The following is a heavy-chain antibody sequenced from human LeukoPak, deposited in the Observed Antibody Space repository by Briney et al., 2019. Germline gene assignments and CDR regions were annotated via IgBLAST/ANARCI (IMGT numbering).Heavy chain of an antibody. CDR2: ISSTGTTI. V-gene: IGHV3-48*03. D-gene: IGHD3-10*01. CDR1: GFTISSYE. CDR3: ARGRPEWYGSATYLND. Sequence: GGSLRLSCAASGFTISSYEMNWVRQTPGKGLECVSYISSTGTTITYADSVKGRFIISRDNAKNSLYLQMNSLRVEDTAVYFCARGRPEWYGSATYLNDWGQGTLVTVSS. J-gene: IGHJ4*02.